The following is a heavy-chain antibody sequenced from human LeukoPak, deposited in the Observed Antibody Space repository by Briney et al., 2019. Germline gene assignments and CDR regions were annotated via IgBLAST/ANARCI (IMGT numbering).Heavy chain of an antibody. V-gene: IGHV3-74*01. CDR1: GFTLSGYW. J-gene: IGHJ4*02. CDR2: INSDGSIT. CDR3: ARSDYLDY. Sequence: GGSLRLSCAASGFTLSGYWMHWFRQAPGKGLVWVSRINSDGSITSYADSVKGRFTVSRDNAKHTLYLQMNSLRAEDTAVYYGARSDYLDYWGQGTLVTVSS.